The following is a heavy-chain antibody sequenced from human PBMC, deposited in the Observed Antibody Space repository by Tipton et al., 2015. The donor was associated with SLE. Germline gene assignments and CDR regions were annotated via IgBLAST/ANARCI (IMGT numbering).Heavy chain of an antibody. D-gene: IGHD2-15*01. J-gene: IGHJ3*02. V-gene: IGHV4-34*01. Sequence: TLSLTCTVYGGSFSGYYWSWIRQPPGKGLEWIGSFYYSGSTYYNPSLKSRVTISLDTSKNQFSLKLSSVTAADTAVYYCARDTLRLPGAFDIWGQGTMVTVSS. CDR3: ARDTLRLPGAFDI. CDR1: GGSFSGYY. CDR2: FYYSGST.